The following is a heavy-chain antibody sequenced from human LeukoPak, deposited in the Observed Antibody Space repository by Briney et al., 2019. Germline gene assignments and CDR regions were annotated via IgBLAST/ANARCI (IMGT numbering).Heavy chain of an antibody. CDR1: GYTLTELS. Sequence: ASVKVSCKVSGYTLTELSMHWVRQAPGKGLEWMGGFDPEDGETIYAQKFQGRVTMTTDTSTSTAYMEPRSLRSDDTAVYYCARDYYDSSGYYLHWFDPWGQGTLVTVSS. V-gene: IGHV1-24*01. J-gene: IGHJ5*02. CDR2: FDPEDGET. D-gene: IGHD3-22*01. CDR3: ARDYYDSSGYYLHWFDP.